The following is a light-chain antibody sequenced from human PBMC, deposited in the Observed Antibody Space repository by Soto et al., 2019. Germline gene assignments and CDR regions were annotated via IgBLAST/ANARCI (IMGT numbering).Light chain of an antibody. CDR1: QSISSW. J-gene: IGKJ1*01. V-gene: IGKV1-5*03. CDR2: KAS. Sequence: DIQMTQSPSTLSASVGDRVTLTCRASQSISSWLAWFQQKPGKAPKLLIYKASSSESGVPSRFSGSGSGTDFTLTISSLQPDDFATYYCQQYNIYPWTFGKGTKVDIK. CDR3: QQYNIYPWT.